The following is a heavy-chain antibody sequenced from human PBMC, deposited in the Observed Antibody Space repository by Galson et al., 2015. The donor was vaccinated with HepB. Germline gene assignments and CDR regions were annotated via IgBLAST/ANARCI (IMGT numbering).Heavy chain of an antibody. Sequence: SLRLSCAASGFTFSDYTMHWVRQAPGRGLEWVAFVSYDGNYDFYADSVKGRFTVSRDNAKSSVYLQMSSLSAEDTAIYYCAKEGGLNNAYNPRSATDAFDLWGLGTMVTVSS. CDR1: GFTFSDYT. D-gene: IGHD3-16*01. J-gene: IGHJ3*01. V-gene: IGHV3-30*04. CDR3: AKEGGLNNAYNPRSATDAFDL. CDR2: VSYDGNYD.